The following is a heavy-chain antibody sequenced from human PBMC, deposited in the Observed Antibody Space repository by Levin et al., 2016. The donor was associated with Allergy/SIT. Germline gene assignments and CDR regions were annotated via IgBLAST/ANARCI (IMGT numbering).Heavy chain of an antibody. V-gene: IGHV3-23*01. CDR2: ISGSGGST. CDR3: AKDLGAYYYGSGSYH. J-gene: IGHJ4*02. Sequence: GGSLRLSCAASGFIFSNYAMSWVRQAPGKGLEWVSAISGSGGSTYYADSVKGRFTISRDNSKNTLYLQMNSLRAEDTAVYYCAKDLGAYYYGSGSYHWGQGTLVTVSS. D-gene: IGHD3-10*01. CDR1: GFIFSNYA.